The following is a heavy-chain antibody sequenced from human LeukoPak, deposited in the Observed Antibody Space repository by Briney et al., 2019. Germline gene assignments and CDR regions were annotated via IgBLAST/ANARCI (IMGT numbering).Heavy chain of an antibody. V-gene: IGHV1-18*01. D-gene: IGHD6-13*01. Sequence: ASVKVSCKASGYTFTSYGISWVRQAPGQGLEWMGWISAYNGNTNYAQKLQGRVTMTTDTSTSTAYMELRSLRSDDTAVYYCARGGYSRSWWGEFDPWGQGTLVTVSS. CDR1: GYTFTSYG. CDR2: ISAYNGNT. CDR3: ARGGYSRSWWGEFDP. J-gene: IGHJ5*02.